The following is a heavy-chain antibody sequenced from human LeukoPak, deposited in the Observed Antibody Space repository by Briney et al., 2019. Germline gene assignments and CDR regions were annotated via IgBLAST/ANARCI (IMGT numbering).Heavy chain of an antibody. CDR2: IIPIFGTA. CDR3: ARSDILTGYAFDI. V-gene: IGHV1-69*01. CDR1: GGTFSSYA. J-gene: IGHJ3*02. D-gene: IGHD3-9*01. Sequence: SVKDSCKASGGTFSSYAISWVRQAPGQGLEWMGRIIPIFGTANYAQKFQGRVTITADESTSTAYMELSSLRSEDTAVYYCARSDILTGYAFDIWGQGTMVTVSS.